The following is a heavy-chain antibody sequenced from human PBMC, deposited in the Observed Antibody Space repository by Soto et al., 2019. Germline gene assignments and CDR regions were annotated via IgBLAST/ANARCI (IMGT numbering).Heavy chain of an antibody. D-gene: IGHD3-3*01. J-gene: IGHJ4*02. Sequence: PGGSLRLFLAAAGYPVMSYCMDSVRTAPGKGLEWVAVISYDGSNKYYADSVKGRFTISRDNSKNTLYLQMNSLRAEDTAVYYCANSVDYDFWSGYYSTDYWGQGTLVTVSS. CDR2: ISYDGSNK. V-gene: IGHV3-30*18. CDR3: ANSVDYDFWSGYYSTDY. CDR1: GYPVMSYC.